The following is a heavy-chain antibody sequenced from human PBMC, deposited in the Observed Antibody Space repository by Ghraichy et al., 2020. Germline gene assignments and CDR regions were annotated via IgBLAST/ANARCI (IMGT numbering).Heavy chain of an antibody. Sequence: SQTLSLTCIVSGDSISSRYWSWTRQPAGKRLEWIGRVHTSGTNYNPSLKSRVTMSVDTSKNQFSLKLTSVTAADTAVYYCVREWVWRSNKRREFHYYMDAWGKGTTVTVSS. CDR1: GDSISSRY. D-gene: IGHD6-13*01. CDR3: VREWVWRSNKRREFHYYMDA. J-gene: IGHJ6*03. CDR2: VHTSGT. V-gene: IGHV4-4*07.